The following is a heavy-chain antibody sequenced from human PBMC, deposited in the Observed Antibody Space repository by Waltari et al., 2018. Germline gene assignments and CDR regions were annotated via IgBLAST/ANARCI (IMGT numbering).Heavy chain of an antibody. J-gene: IGHJ4*02. CDR3: ARGYIDYDSSGYYYVGFGY. CDR2: IYTSGST. D-gene: IGHD3-22*01. Sequence: VQLQESGPGLVKPSQTLSLTCTVSGGSISSGSYYWSWIRQPAGKGLEWIGRIYTSGSTNYNPSLKSRVTISVDTSKNQFSLKLSSVTAADTAVYYCARGYIDYDSSGYYYVGFGYWGQGTLVTVSS. V-gene: IGHV4-61*02. CDR1: GGSISSGSYY.